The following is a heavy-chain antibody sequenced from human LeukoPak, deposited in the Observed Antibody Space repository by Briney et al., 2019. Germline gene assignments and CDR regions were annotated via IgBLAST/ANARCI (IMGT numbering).Heavy chain of an antibody. CDR2: IKQDGSEK. D-gene: IGHD3-22*01. CDR3: ARGNSITMIVVVINGFDY. J-gene: IGHJ4*02. CDR1: GFTFSSYW. Sequence: GGSLRLSCAASGFTFSSYWMSWVRQAPGKGLEWVANIKQDGSEKYYVDSVKGRFTISRDNAKNSLYLQMNSLRAEDTAVYYCARGNSITMIVVVINGFDYWGQGTLVTVSS. V-gene: IGHV3-7*01.